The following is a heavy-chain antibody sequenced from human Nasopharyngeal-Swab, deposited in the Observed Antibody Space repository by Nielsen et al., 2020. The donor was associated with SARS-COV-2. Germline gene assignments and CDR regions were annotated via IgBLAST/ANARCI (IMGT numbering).Heavy chain of an antibody. CDR1: GFTFSDHY. CDR3: ARGYCSGGRCPPGYYGMDV. Sequence: GESLKISCAASGFTFSDHYMDWVRQAPGKGLEWVGRTRNKANSYTTEYAASVKGRFTISRDDSKNSLYLQMNSLKTEDTAVYYCARGYCSGGRCPPGYYGMDVWGQGTTVTVSS. V-gene: IGHV3-72*01. D-gene: IGHD2-15*01. CDR2: TRNKANSYTT. J-gene: IGHJ6*02.